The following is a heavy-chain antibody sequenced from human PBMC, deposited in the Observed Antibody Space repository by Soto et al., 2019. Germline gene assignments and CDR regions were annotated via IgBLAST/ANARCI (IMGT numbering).Heavy chain of an antibody. Sequence: SETLSLTCTVSGGSISSGGYYWSWIRQHPGKGLEWIGYIYYSGSTYYNPSLKSRVTISVDTSKNQFSLKLSSVTAADTAVYYCARARDTAMVWGRYYFDYWGQGTLVTVSS. J-gene: IGHJ4*02. CDR2: IYYSGST. CDR1: GGSISSGGYY. V-gene: IGHV4-31*03. D-gene: IGHD5-18*01. CDR3: ARARDTAMVWGRYYFDY.